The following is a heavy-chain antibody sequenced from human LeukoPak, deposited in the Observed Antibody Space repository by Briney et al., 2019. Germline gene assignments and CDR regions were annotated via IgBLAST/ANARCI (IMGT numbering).Heavy chain of an antibody. V-gene: IGHV4-34*01. CDR2: INHSGST. D-gene: IGHD6-13*01. J-gene: IGHJ4*02. Sequence: SETLSLTCAVYGESFSGYYWSWIRQPPGKGLEWIGEINHSGSTNYNPSLKSRVTISVDTSKNQFSLKLSSVTAADTAVYYCASRKYIAAGWGYWGQGTLVTVSS. CDR1: GESFSGYY. CDR3: ASRKYIAAGWGY.